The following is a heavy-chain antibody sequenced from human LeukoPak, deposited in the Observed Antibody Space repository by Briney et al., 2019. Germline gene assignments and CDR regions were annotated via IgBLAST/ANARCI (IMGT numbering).Heavy chain of an antibody. D-gene: IGHD3-16*01. CDR1: GGSISSRY. CDR3: ASDFTQGGGLLEY. Sequence: PSETLSLTCTVAGGSISSRYWTWIRRPPGRGLEWIGYASVTGNPDHTLSLKSRVTLPVDPSKNQFSLRLTSGTAADTAIYYCASDFTQGGGLLEYWGQGLLVTVSS. J-gene: IGHJ4*02. CDR2: ASVTGNP. V-gene: IGHV4-59*11.